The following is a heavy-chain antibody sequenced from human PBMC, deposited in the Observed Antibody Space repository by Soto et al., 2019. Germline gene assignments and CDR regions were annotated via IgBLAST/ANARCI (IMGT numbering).Heavy chain of an antibody. Sequence: GGSLRLSCAAAGFTFSSYSMNCVRQAPGKGLEWVSSISSSSSYIYYADSVKRRFPISRDNAKNSLYLQMNSLRAEETAVYYCARDLGSDCANGVCMKYYYYGMDVWGQGTTVTVSS. CDR2: ISSSSSYI. CDR1: GFTFSSYS. J-gene: IGHJ6*02. CDR3: ARDLGSDCANGVCMKYYYYGMDV. V-gene: IGHV3-21*01. D-gene: IGHD2-8*01.